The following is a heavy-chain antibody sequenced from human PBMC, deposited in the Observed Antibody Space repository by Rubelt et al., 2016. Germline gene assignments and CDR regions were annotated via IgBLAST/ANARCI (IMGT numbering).Heavy chain of an antibody. CDR3: ARVAAGYYFDY. Sequence: QVQLQESGPGLVKPSGTLSLTCAVSGGSISSRNWWSWVRQPPGKGLAWIGSIYYSGSTYYNPSLNSRVTISVDTSKNQFSLKVSSVTAADTAVYYCARVAAGYYFDYWGQGTLVTVSS. J-gene: IGHJ4*02. V-gene: IGHV4-4*02. D-gene: IGHD2-15*01. CDR1: GGSISSRNW. CDR2: IYYSGST.